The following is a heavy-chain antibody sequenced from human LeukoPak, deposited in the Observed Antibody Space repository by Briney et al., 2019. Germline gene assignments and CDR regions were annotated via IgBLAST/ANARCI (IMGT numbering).Heavy chain of an antibody. V-gene: IGHV4-30-4*01. CDR3: ARERSGSYYENFDY. CDR2: IHYSGST. J-gene: IGHJ4*02. Sequence: PSETLCLTCTVSGGSIISGDYYWSWMRQPPGQGLEYIGYIHYSGSTYYNPSLKSRVTMSVDTSKNQFSLKLSSVTAADTAVYYCARERSGSYYENFDYWGQGTLVTVSS. CDR1: GGSIISGDYY. D-gene: IGHD3-10*01.